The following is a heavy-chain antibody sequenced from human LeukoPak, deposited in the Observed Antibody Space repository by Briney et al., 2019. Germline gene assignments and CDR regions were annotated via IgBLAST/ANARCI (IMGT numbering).Heavy chain of an antibody. CDR1: GYSFTSYW. J-gene: IGHJ4*02. CDR3: ARGYCSGGSCYLVGY. D-gene: IGHD2-15*01. V-gene: IGHV5-10-1*01. Sequence: GESLKISCKGSGYSFTSYWISWVRQMPGKGLECMGRIDPSDSYTNYSPSFQGHVTISADKSISTAYLQWSSLKASDTAMYYCARGYCSGGSCYLVGYWGQGTLVTVSS. CDR2: IDPSDSYT.